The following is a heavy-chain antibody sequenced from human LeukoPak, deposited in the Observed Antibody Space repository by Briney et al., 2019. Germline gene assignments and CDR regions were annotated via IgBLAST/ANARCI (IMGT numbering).Heavy chain of an antibody. CDR2: IRSGRTTI. J-gene: IGHJ3*02. D-gene: IGHD2-21*02. CDR1: GFTFSVYS. V-gene: IGHV3-11*01. Sequence: GGSLRLSCAASGFTFSVYSMSWIRQAPGKGLEWVSYIRSGRTTIYYADSVKGRFTISRDNAKNSLYLQMNSLRAEDTAVYYCARIGGYYAFDIWGQGTMVTVSS. CDR3: ARIGGYYAFDI.